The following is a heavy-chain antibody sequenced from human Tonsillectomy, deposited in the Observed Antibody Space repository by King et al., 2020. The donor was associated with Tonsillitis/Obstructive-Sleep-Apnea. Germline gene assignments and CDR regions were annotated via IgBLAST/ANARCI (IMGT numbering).Heavy chain of an antibody. CDR2: IIPIFGTA. CDR1: GGTFSSYA. J-gene: IGHJ6*03. D-gene: IGHD2-15*01. CDR3: ARRGVAAAATYYYYYMDV. V-gene: IGHV1-69*01. Sequence: VQLVESGAEVKKPGSSVKVSCKASGGTFSSYAISWVRQAPGQGLEWMGGIIPIFGTANYAQKFQGRVTITADESTSTAYMELSSLRSEATAVYYCARRGVAAAATYYYYYMDVWGKGTTVTVSS.